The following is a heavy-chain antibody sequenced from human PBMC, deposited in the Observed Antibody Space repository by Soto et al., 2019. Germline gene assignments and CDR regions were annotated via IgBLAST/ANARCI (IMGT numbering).Heavy chain of an antibody. CDR3: ARDGYRGSGYDY. D-gene: IGHD5-12*01. V-gene: IGHV1-69*01. J-gene: IGHJ4*02. Sequence: QVQLVQSGAGLRKPGSPWRVSCRASGATLSSYAISWGRQPLDQGLEWMGGIIPIFGTANYAQKFQGRVTITADESTSTAYMELSSLRSEDTAVYYCARDGYRGSGYDYWGQGTLVTVSS. CDR1: GATLSSYA. CDR2: IIPIFGTA.